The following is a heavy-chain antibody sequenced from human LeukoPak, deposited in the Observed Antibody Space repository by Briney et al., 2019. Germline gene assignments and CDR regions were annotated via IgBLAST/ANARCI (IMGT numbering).Heavy chain of an antibody. D-gene: IGHD5-18*01. CDR2: IIPIFGTA. Sequence: SVKVSCKASGGTFSSYAISWVRQAPGQGLEWMGGIIPIFGTANYTQKFQGRVTITADESTSTAYMELSSLRSEDTAVYYCARSKMGYSYGYMDDCWGQGTLVTVSS. V-gene: IGHV1-69*13. J-gene: IGHJ4*02. CDR3: ARSKMGYSYGYMDDC. CDR1: GGTFSSYA.